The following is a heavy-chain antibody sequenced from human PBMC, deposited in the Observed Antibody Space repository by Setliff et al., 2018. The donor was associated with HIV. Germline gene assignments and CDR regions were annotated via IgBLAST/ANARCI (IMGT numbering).Heavy chain of an antibody. CDR2: ISYDGSNI. Sequence: GGSLRLSCAASGFTYSNYAMHWVGQAPGKVLEWMALISYDGSNIHYADSVKGRFTISRDDSKNTLYLQMNSLRTEDTALYYCARVFSSSWYGIDYWGQGTLVTVSS. CDR3: ARVFSSSWYGIDY. CDR1: GFTYSNYA. J-gene: IGHJ4*02. D-gene: IGHD6-13*01. V-gene: IGHV3-30*01.